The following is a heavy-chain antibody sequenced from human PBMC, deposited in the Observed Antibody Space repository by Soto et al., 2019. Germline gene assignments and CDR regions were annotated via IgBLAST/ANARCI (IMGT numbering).Heavy chain of an antibody. J-gene: IGHJ4*02. CDR2: ISSSGDKI. D-gene: IGHD5-18*01. Sequence: EVQLVESGGGFVQPGGSLRLSCGASGFAFSNYSMNWVRQAPGKGLQWVSYISSSGDKIYYADSVKGRFTISRDKAKDSLYLQMNSLRAEDTAVYYCGRDELPYSYGSLPFFWGQGTLVTVSS. CDR3: GRDELPYSYGSLPFF. V-gene: IGHV3-48*01. CDR1: GFAFSNYS.